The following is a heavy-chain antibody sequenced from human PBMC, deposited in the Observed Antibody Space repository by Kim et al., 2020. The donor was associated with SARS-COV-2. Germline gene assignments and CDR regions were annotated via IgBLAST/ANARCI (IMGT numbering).Heavy chain of an antibody. Sequence: SETLSLTCTVSGGSISSSSYYWGWIRQPPGKGLEWIGSIYYSGSTYYNPSLKSRVTISVDTYKNQFSLKLSSVTAADTAVYYCASGLGDILTGYYMTPDYWGQGNLGTVSS. J-gene: IGHJ4*02. V-gene: IGHV4-39*07. CDR2: IYYSGST. CDR3: ASGLGDILTGYYMTPDY. CDR1: GGSISSSSYY. D-gene: IGHD3-9*01.